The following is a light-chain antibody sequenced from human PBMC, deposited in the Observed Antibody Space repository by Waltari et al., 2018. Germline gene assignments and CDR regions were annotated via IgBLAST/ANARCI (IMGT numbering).Light chain of an antibody. CDR2: WAS. V-gene: IGKV4-1*01. Sequence: DIVMTQSPDSLAVSLGEGATINCKSSQSVLYRSSNRNYLAWYQQKSGQPPKLLIYWASTRESGVPDRFSGSGSGTDFTLTISSLQAEDVAVYYCQKYYDTPQTFGQGTKVEIK. CDR1: QSVLYRSSNRNY. J-gene: IGKJ1*01. CDR3: QKYYDTPQT.